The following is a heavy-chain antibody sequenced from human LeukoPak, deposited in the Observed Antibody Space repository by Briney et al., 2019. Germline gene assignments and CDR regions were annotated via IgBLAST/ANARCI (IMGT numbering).Heavy chain of an antibody. V-gene: IGHV1-18*01. D-gene: IGHD3-10*01. CDR2: ISAYNGNT. Sequence: ASVKASCKASGYTFTSYGISWVRQAPGQGLEWMGWISAYNGNTNYAQKLQGRVTMTTDTSTSTAYMELRSLRSDDTAVYYCARGRYYGSGSYFRSYWFDPWGQGTLVTVSS. CDR1: GYTFTSYG. CDR3: ARGRYYGSGSYFRSYWFDP. J-gene: IGHJ5*02.